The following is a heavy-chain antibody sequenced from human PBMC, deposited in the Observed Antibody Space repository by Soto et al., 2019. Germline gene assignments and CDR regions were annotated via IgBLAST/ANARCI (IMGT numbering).Heavy chain of an antibody. Sequence: GGSLRLSCAASGFTFSSYWMSWVRQAPGKGLEWVANIKQDGSEKYYVDSVKGRFTISRDNAKNSLYLQMNSLRAEDTAVYYCARMRAEPGYSSSWSKPHYFDYWGQGTLVTVSS. V-gene: IGHV3-7*01. D-gene: IGHD6-13*01. CDR1: GFTFSSYW. CDR3: ARMRAEPGYSSSWSKPHYFDY. CDR2: IKQDGSEK. J-gene: IGHJ4*02.